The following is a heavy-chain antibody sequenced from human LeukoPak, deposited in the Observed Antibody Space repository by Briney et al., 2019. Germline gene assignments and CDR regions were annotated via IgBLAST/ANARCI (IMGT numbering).Heavy chain of an antibody. CDR3: ASAYHSWFDP. D-gene: IGHD3-16*01. J-gene: IGHJ5*02. V-gene: IGHV4-4*02. Sequence: PSGTLSLTCAVSGDSISTNHWWSWVRQPPGKGLEWIGEVYHSGSTNYNPSLKSRVTISVDKSKNLFSLKLTSVTAADTAMYYCASAYHSWFDPWGQGTLVTVSS. CDR2: VYHSGST. CDR1: GDSISTNHW.